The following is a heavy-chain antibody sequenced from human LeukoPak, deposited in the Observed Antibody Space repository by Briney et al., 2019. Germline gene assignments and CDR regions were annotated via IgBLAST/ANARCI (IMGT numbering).Heavy chain of an antibody. Sequence: PSGTLSLTCAVSGGSISSSNWWSWVRQPPGKGLEWIGEIYHSGSTNYNPSLKSRVTISVDTSKNQFSLKLSSVTAADTAVYYCARHTSGSKKRGYFGYWGQGTLVTVSS. V-gene: IGHV4-4*02. CDR1: GGSISSSNW. CDR2: IYHSGST. J-gene: IGHJ4*02. D-gene: IGHD3-16*01. CDR3: ARHTSGSKKRGYFGY.